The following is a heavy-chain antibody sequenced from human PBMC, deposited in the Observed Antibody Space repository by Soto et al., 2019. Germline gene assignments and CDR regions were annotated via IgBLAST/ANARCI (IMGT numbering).Heavy chain of an antibody. CDR1: GFSFSSYA. Sequence: GGSLRLSCAASGFSFSSYAMSWVRQAPGKGLEWVSSISDGGGSTNYADSVRGRFTIARDRSKNTLYLHMISLRAEDTAVYYCAKEYCGGDCALDFWGQGALVTVSS. J-gene: IGHJ4*02. CDR3: AKEYCGGDCALDF. D-gene: IGHD2-21*02. CDR2: ISDGGGST. V-gene: IGHV3-23*01.